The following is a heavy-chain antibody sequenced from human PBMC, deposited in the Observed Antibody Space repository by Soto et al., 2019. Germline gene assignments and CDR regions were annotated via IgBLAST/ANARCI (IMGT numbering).Heavy chain of an antibody. D-gene: IGHD3-10*01. CDR1: GFTFSSYT. J-gene: IGHJ6*02. Sequence: GGSLRLSWAASGFTFSSYTMNWVRQAPGKGLEWVSSISTSSSYIYYADSVKGRFTISRDNAKKSLYLQMTSLRAEDTAVYYCAREVVTMVRGVIITGYYGMDVWGQGTTVTVSS. CDR2: ISTSSSYI. V-gene: IGHV3-21*01. CDR3: AREVVTMVRGVIITGYYGMDV.